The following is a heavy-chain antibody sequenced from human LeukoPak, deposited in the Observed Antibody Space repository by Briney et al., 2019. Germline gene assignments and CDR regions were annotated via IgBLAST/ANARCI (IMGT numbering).Heavy chain of an antibody. D-gene: IGHD5-18*01. CDR1: GFTFSSYA. CDR3: AKSWIRVGSFDY. J-gene: IGHJ4*02. CDR2: ISGSGTRT. V-gene: IGHV3-23*01. Sequence: GGSLRLSCAASGFTFSSYAMSWVRQAPGKGLEWVSIISGSGTRTFDADSVKGRFTISRDNSKNTLYLQMNSLRVEDTAVYYCAKSWIRVGSFDYWGQGTLVTVSS.